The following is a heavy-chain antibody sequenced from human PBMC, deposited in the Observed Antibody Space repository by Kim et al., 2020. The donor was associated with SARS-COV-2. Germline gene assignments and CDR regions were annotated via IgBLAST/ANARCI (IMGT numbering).Heavy chain of an antibody. CDR1: GFTFSRHW. CDR2: INEDGSGN. J-gene: IGHJ4*02. Sequence: GGSLRLSCAASGFTFSRHWMSWVRQAPGKGLEWMTNINEDGSGNHDVDSVKGRFTISRDNAKNTLYLQMNSLTAEDTAVYYCERYEYGTLYFDYWGQGALVTVSS. V-gene: IGHV3-7*01. CDR3: ERYEYGTLYFDY. D-gene: IGHD6-6*01.